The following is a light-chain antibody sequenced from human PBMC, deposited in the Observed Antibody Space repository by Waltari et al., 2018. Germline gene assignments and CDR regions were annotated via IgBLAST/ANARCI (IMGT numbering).Light chain of an antibody. CDR1: SPNIGAGSD. V-gene: IGLV1-40*01. J-gene: IGLJ2*01. Sequence: QSGLTQPPPVSVAPGQRVTTPCTGSSPNIGAGSDVHRYQVLPGTVPKLLISGNTNRPSVVPNRFSASKSGTSASLAITGLQAEDEADYYCQSYDSSLTASLIGGGTKLTVL. CDR3: QSYDSSLTASL. CDR2: GNT.